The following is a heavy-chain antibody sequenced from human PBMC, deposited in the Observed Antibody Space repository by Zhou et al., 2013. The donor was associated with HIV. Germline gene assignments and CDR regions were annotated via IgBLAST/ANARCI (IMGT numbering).Heavy chain of an antibody. CDR1: GYRFSNYW. CDR3: ARHPGGINGFDI. CDR2: ILPGDSDT. Sequence: EVQLVQSGAEVKEPGESLKISCKGSGYRFSNYWIGWVRQMPGKGLEWMGTILPGDSDTRYSPSFQGQVIISADKSINTAYLQWSSLKASDSAIYYCARHPGGINGFDIWGHGTMVTVSS. V-gene: IGHV5-51*01. J-gene: IGHJ3*02. D-gene: IGHD3-16*01.